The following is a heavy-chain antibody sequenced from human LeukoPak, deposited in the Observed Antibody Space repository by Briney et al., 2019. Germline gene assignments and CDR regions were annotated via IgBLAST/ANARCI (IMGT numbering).Heavy chain of an antibody. D-gene: IGHD3-10*01. CDR1: GFTFSNYG. V-gene: IGHV3-33*01. J-gene: IGHJ5*01. CDR3: TPENDTSGKMGRFDP. CDR2: IRYDGNEE. Sequence: GRSLRLSCAASGFTFSNYGMHWVRQAPGKGLDWVAGIRYDGNEELYADSVRGRFTISRDNSRNILYLQMNSLSPEDTATYYCTPENDTSGKMGRFDPWGQGTMVTVSS.